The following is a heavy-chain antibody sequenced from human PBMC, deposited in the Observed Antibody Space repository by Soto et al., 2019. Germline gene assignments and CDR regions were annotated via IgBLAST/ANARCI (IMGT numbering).Heavy chain of an antibody. CDR1: GFTFSSYS. J-gene: IGHJ5*02. D-gene: IGHD3-3*01. V-gene: IGHV3-21*01. CDR2: ISSSSSYI. CDR3: AREGGDYDFWSGPRGWFDP. Sequence: GVLRLSCAASGFTFSSYSMNWARQAPGKGLEWVSSISSSSSYIYYADSVKGRFTISRDNAKNSLYLQMNSLRAEDTAVYYCAREGGDYDFWSGPRGWFDPWGQGTLVTVS.